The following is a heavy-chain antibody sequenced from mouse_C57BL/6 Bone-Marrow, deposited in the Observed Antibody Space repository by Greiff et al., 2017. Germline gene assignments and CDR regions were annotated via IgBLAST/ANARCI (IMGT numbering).Heavy chain of an antibody. D-gene: IGHD1-1*01. J-gene: IGHJ2*01. Sequence: VQLQQPGAELVKPGASVKLSCKASGYTFTSYWMQWVKQRPGQGLEWIGEIDPSDSYTNYNQKFKGKATLTVDTSSSTAYMQLSSLTSEDSAVYYCARGYNGSSYYYFDYWGQGTTLTVSS. CDR3: ARGYNGSSYYYFDY. CDR2: IDPSDSYT. CDR1: GYTFTSYW. V-gene: IGHV1-50*01.